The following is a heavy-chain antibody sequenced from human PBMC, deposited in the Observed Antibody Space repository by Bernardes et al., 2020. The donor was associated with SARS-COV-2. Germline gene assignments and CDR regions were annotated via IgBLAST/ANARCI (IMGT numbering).Heavy chain of an antibody. J-gene: IGHJ4*02. CDR3: ANGGVDGYRKSAPFDY. CDR2: IIPIFGTA. Sequence: SVEVSCKASGGTFSSYAISWVRQAPGQGLEWMGGIIPIFGTANYAQKFQGRVTITADESTSTAYMELSSLRSEDTAVYYCANGGVDGYRKSAPFDYWGQGTLVTVSS. CDR1: GGTFSSYA. D-gene: IGHD5-12*01. V-gene: IGHV1-69*13.